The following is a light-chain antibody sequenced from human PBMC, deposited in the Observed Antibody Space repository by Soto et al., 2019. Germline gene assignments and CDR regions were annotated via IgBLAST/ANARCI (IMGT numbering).Light chain of an antibody. CDR1: QSVSSN. Sequence: EIVMTQSPATLSVSPGERATLSCRASQSVSSNLAWYQQKLGQAPRLLIYAASTRATGIPARFSGSGSGTEFTLTISSLQSEDFAVYYCQQYNNWPWTFGQGTKVEIK. J-gene: IGKJ1*01. V-gene: IGKV3-15*01. CDR2: AAS. CDR3: QQYNNWPWT.